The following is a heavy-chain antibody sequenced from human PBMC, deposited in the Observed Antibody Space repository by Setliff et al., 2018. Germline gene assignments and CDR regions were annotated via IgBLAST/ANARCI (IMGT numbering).Heavy chain of an antibody. J-gene: IGHJ3*02. D-gene: IGHD1-1*01. V-gene: IGHV4-39*01. CDR3: ARGTTDAFDI. Sequence: NPSETLSLTCTVSGGSISSSSYYWGWIRQPPGKGLEWIGSIYYSGSTYYNPSLKSRVTISVDTSKNQFSLKLSSVTAADTAVYYCARGTTDAFDIWGQGTMVTVSS. CDR1: GGSISSSSYY. CDR2: IYYSGST.